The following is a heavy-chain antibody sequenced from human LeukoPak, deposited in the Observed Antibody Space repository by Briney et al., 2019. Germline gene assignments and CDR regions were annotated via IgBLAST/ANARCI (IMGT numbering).Heavy chain of an antibody. CDR1: GGSISSYY. CDR2: IYYSGST. J-gene: IGHJ5*02. V-gene: IGHV4-30-4*08. CDR3: AREAGNWSGYYDWFDP. D-gene: IGHD3-3*01. Sequence: SETLSLTCTVSGGSISSYYWSWIRQPPGKGLEWIGYIYYSGSTYYNPSLKSRVTISVDTSKNQFSLKLSSVTAADTAVYYCAREAGNWSGYYDWFDPWGQGTRVTVSS.